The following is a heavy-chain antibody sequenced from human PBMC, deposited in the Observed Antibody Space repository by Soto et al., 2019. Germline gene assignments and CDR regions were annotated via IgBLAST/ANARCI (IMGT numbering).Heavy chain of an antibody. V-gene: IGHV1-69*02. J-gene: IGHJ4*02. D-gene: IGHD3-10*01. CDR1: GGTFSSYT. Sequence: QVQLVQSGAEVKKPGSSVKVSCKASGGTFSSYTISWVRQAPGQGLEWMGRIIPILGIANYAQKFQGRVTITADKSTSTAYMGLRSLRSEDTAVYYCALLWFGELLPDYWGQGTLVTVSS. CDR2: IIPILGIA. CDR3: ALLWFGELLPDY.